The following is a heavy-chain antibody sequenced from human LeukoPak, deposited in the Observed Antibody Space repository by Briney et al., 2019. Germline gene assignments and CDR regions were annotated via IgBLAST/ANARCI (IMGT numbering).Heavy chain of an antibody. CDR2: IYYSGST. J-gene: IGHJ4*02. D-gene: IGHD6-19*01. Sequence: PSETLSLTCTVSGGSISSSSYYWGWIRQPPGKGLELIGSIYYSGSTYYNPSLKSRVTISVDTSKNQFSLKLSSVTAADTAVYYCAREDSSGWYLDYWGQGTLVTVSS. CDR3: AREDSSGWYLDY. CDR1: GGSISSSSYY. V-gene: IGHV4-39*07.